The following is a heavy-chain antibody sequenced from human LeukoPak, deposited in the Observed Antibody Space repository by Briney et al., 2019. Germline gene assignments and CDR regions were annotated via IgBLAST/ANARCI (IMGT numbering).Heavy chain of an antibody. D-gene: IGHD4-17*01. Sequence: GGSLRLSCAASGFTFSSYAMSWVRQAPGKGLEWVSAISGSGGSTYYADSVKGRFTISRDNSKNTLYLQMNSLRAEDTAVYYCATANEEEPGYGDYSFDYWGQGTLVTVSS. CDR1: GFTFSSYA. CDR3: ATANEEEPGYGDYSFDY. V-gene: IGHV3-23*01. CDR2: ISGSGGST. J-gene: IGHJ4*02.